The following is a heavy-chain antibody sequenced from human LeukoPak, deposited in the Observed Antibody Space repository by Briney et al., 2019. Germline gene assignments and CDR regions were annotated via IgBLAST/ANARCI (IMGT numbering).Heavy chain of an antibody. CDR2: IYTSGNT. CDR1: GGSISSYY. Sequence: SETLSLTCTVSGGSISSYYWSWIRQPAGKGLEWIGHIYTSGNTNYNPSLKSRVTMSLDTSKNQFSLKLSSVTAADTAVYYCARDRDTAMATGWFDPWGQGTLVTVSS. CDR3: ARDRDTAMATGWFDP. D-gene: IGHD5-18*01. V-gene: IGHV4-4*07. J-gene: IGHJ5*02.